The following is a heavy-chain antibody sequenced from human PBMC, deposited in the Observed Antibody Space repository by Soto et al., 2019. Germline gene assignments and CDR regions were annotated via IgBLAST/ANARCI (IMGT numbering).Heavy chain of an antibody. Sequence: GGSLRLSCAASGFTFSSYAMHWVRQAPGKGLEYVSAISSNGGSTYYANSVKGRFTISRDNSKNTLYLQMGSLRAEDTALYYCARDQDAFDIWGRGTEVTVSS. V-gene: IGHV3-64*01. CDR1: GFTFSSYA. CDR3: ARDQDAFDI. J-gene: IGHJ3*02. CDR2: ISSNGGST.